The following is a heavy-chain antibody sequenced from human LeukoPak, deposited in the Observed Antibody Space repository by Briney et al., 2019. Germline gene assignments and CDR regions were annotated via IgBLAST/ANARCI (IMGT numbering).Heavy chain of an antibody. Sequence: SETLSLTCTVSGGSISSSSYYWGWIRQPPGKGLEWLGSIYYSGRTYYNPALKSRVAICVDTSKNHYSLKLSSVTAADTAVYYCAINLGSSGWYFRRGIDYWGQGTLVTVSS. CDR2: IYYSGRT. CDR1: GGSISSSSYY. V-gene: IGHV4-39*02. J-gene: IGHJ4*02. D-gene: IGHD6-19*01. CDR3: AINLGSSGWYFRRGIDY.